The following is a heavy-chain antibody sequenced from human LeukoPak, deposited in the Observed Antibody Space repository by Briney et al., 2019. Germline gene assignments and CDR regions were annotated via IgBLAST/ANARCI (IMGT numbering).Heavy chain of an antibody. J-gene: IGHJ4*02. V-gene: IGHV3-7*01. CDR2: IKQDGSEK. CDR3: ASQRFLDY. D-gene: IGHD3-3*01. CDR1: GFTFSNYW. Sequence: GGSPRLSCAASGFTFSNYWMNWVRQAPGKGLEWVANIKQDGSEKYYVDSVKGRFTISRDNAKNSLYLQLNSLRVEDTAVYYCASQRFLDYWGQGTLVTVSS.